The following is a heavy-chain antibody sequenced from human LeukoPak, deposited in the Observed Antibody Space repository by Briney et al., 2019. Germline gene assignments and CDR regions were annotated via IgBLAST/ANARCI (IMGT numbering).Heavy chain of an antibody. CDR1: GFAVSSNY. CDR2: IYSGGST. Sequence: GGSLRLSCAASGFAVSSNYMSWVRQAPGKGLKWVSVIYSGGSTYYADSVKGRFTISRDNSKNTLYLQMSSLRAEDTAVYYCARSSGYYGIGAFDIWGQGTMVTVSS. J-gene: IGHJ3*02. V-gene: IGHV3-66*01. D-gene: IGHD3-22*01. CDR3: ARSSGYYGIGAFDI.